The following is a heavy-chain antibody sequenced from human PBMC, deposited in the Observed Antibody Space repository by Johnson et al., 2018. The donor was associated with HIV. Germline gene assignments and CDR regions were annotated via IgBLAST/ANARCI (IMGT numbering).Heavy chain of an antibody. CDR1: GFTFRSYA. V-gene: IGHV3-30*03. CDR2: ISYDGSKK. J-gene: IGHJ3*02. D-gene: IGHD3-3*01. Sequence: QVQLVESGGGVVQPGRSLRLSCTASGFTFRSYAMHWVRQAPGKGLEWVALISYDGSKKDYADSVQGGFTISRDTSKNTLYLQMNSLRAEDTAVYYCARPAGDFWSGYYDAFEIWGQGTMVTVSS. CDR3: ARPAGDFWSGYYDAFEI.